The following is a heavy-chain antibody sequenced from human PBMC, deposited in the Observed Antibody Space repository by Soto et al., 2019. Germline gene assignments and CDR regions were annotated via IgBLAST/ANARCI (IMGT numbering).Heavy chain of an antibody. V-gene: IGHV4-31*11. CDR1: GGSISSLGYH. J-gene: IGHJ5*02. Sequence: PSETLSLTCAVSGGSISSLGYHWSWVRQDPGKGLEWIGHIFHSGNMDYNPSLQSRVTMSVDTSKNQFSLKLSSVTAADTAVYYCAREERFSHWLDPWGQGTLVTVSS. CDR2: IFHSGNM. CDR3: AREERFSHWLDP.